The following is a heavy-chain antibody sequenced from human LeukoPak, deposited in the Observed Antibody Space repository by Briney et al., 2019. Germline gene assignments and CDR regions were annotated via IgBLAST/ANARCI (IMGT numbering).Heavy chain of an antibody. D-gene: IGHD3-22*01. CDR3: ARGWDYYDSSGYI. Sequence: KPSETLSLTCTVSGGSISSYYWSWIRQPPGKGLEWIGYIYYSGSTNYNPSLKSRVTISVDTSKNQFSLKLSSVTAVDTAVYYCARGWDYYDSSGYIWGQGTMVTVSS. V-gene: IGHV4-59*01. CDR1: GGSISSYY. CDR2: IYYSGST. J-gene: IGHJ3*02.